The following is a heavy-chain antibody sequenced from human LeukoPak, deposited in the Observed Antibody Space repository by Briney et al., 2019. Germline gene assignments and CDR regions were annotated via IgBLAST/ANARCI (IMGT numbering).Heavy chain of an antibody. V-gene: IGHV4-34*01. J-gene: IGHJ5*02. D-gene: IGHD3-16*01. Sequence: SETLSLTCAVYGGSFSGYYWSWIRQPPGKGLEWIGEINQSGSTNYNPSLKSRVTISVDTSKNQFSLKLSSVTAADTAVYYCARGKPHRFGAAQSYRRLLDPWGQGTLVTVSS. CDR1: GGSFSGYY. CDR2: INQSGST. CDR3: ARGKPHRFGAAQSYRRLLDP.